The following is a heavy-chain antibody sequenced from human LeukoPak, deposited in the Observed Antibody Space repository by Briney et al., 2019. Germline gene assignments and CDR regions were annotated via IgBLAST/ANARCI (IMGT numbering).Heavy chain of an antibody. Sequence: PGRSLRLSCAASGFTFSSYAMHWVRQAPGKGLEWVAVISYDGSNKYYADSVKGRFTISRDNSKNTLYLQMNSLRAEDTAVYYCARDQGTAMVYYFDYWGQGTLVTVSS. J-gene: IGHJ4*02. V-gene: IGHV3-30-3*01. CDR2: ISYDGSNK. CDR3: ARDQGTAMVYYFDY. CDR1: GFTFSSYA. D-gene: IGHD5-18*01.